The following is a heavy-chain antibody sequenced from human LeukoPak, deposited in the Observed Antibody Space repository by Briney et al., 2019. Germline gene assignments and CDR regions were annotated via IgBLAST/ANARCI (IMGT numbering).Heavy chain of an antibody. Sequence: SETLSLTCTVTGGSISSYYWSWIRQPAVKGLHSIGRIYTSGSTNYNPSLKSRVTISVDTSKNQFSLKLSSVTAADTAVYYCARADFWSGYYNFDYWGQGTLVTVSS. J-gene: IGHJ4*02. CDR3: ARADFWSGYYNFDY. D-gene: IGHD3-3*01. CDR2: IYTSGST. V-gene: IGHV4-4*07. CDR1: GGSISSYY.